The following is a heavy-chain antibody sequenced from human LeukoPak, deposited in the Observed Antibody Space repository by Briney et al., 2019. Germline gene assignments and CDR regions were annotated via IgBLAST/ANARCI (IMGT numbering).Heavy chain of an antibody. J-gene: IGHJ6*03. V-gene: IGHV1-69*05. CDR3: ASCSSLTKDYYYYYMDV. Sequence: SVKVSCKASGGTFSSYAISWVRQAPGQGLEWMGGIIPIFGTANYAQKFQGRVTITTDESTSTAYMELSSLRSEDTAVYYCASCSSLTKDYYYYYMDVWGKGTTVTVSS. CDR1: GGTFSSYA. CDR2: IIPIFGTA. D-gene: IGHD6-13*01.